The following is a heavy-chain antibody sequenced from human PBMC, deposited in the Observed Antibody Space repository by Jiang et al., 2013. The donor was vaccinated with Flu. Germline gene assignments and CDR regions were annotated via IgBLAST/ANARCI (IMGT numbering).Heavy chain of an antibody. V-gene: IGHV2-5*02. D-gene: IGHD3-10*01. Sequence: VGWIRQPPGKALEWLAVIYWDDFKRYNPSLRSRLTIIKDTSKNQVVLTMTNMDPVDTGTYYCAHRLHYYGSGNYRSGWFDPWGHGTLVTVSS. J-gene: IGHJ5*02. CDR3: AHRLHYYGSGNYRSGWFDP. CDR2: IYWDDFK.